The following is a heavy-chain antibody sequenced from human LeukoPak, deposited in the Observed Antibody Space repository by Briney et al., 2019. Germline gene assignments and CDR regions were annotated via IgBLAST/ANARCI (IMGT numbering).Heavy chain of an antibody. V-gene: IGHV1-2*02. J-gene: IGHJ4*02. Sequence: GASVKVSCKASGYTFTGYYMHWVRQAPGQGLEWMGWINPNSGGTNYAQKFQGRVTMTRDTSISTAYMELSRLRSDDTAVYYCARGPWRRFLEWLKPFDYWGQGTLVTVSS. CDR3: ARGPWRRFLEWLKPFDY. CDR2: INPNSGGT. CDR1: GYTFTGYY. D-gene: IGHD3-3*01.